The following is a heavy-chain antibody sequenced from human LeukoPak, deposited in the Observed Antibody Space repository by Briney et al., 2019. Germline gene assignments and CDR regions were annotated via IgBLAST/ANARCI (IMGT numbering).Heavy chain of an antibody. D-gene: IGHD6-19*01. CDR1: GYTFTGYY. CDR2: INPNSGGT. V-gene: IGHV1-2*06. Sequence: ASVKVSCKASGYTFTGYYMHWVRQAPGQGLEWMGRINPNSGGTNYAQKFQGRVTITRDTSISTAYMELSRLRSDDTAVYYCATSLSPQWLVSLDYWGQRTLVTVSS. J-gene: IGHJ4*02. CDR3: ATSLSPQWLVSLDY.